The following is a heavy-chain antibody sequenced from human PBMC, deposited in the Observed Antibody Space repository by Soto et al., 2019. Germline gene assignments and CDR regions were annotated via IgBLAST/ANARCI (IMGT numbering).Heavy chain of an antibody. V-gene: IGHV1-3*01. J-gene: IGHJ4*02. CDR2: INAGNGNT. CDR1: GYTFTSYA. Sequence: ASVKVSCKASGYTFTSYAMHWVRQAPGQRLEWMGWINAGNGNTKYSQKFQGRVTITRDTSASTAYMELSSLRSEDTAVYYCARGDPPGFAFDYWGQGTLVTVS. D-gene: IGHD3-10*01. CDR3: ARGDPPGFAFDY.